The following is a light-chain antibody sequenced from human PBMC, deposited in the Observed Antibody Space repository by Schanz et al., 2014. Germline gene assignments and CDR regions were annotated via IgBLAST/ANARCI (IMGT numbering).Light chain of an antibody. CDR3: QQYSET. V-gene: IGKV1-33*01. J-gene: IGKJ2*01. CDR2: DAS. CDR1: QSISSY. Sequence: DIQMTQSPSSLSASVGDRVTITCRASQSISSYLNWYQQKPGKAPKLLIYDASNLETGVPSRFSGSGSGTDFTFTISSLQPEDIATYYCQQYSETFGQGTKLEIK.